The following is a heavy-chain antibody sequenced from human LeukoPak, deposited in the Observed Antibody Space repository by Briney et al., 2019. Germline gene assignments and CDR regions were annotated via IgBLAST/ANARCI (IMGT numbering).Heavy chain of an antibody. CDR3: ARQGSGRWTVVPAAPYYHMDV. D-gene: IGHD2-2*01. Sequence: PSETLSLTCSVSGDFIGSSSYYWGWIRQPPGRGLEWIGNVYFDGSTNYNPSLKSRVTISVDTSKNQFSLKLSSVTAADTAVYYCARQGSGRWTVVPAAPYYHMDVWGKGTTVTVSS. V-gene: IGHV4-39*01. CDR2: VYFDGST. CDR1: GDFIGSSSYY. J-gene: IGHJ6*03.